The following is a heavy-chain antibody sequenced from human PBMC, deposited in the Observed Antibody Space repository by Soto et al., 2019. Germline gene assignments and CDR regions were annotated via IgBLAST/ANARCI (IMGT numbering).Heavy chain of an antibody. V-gene: IGHV3-30*18. D-gene: IGHD6-19*01. J-gene: IGHJ4*02. Sequence: GGSLRLSCAASGFTFSSYGMHWVRQAPGKGLEWVAVISYDGSNKYYADSEKGRFTISRDNSKNTLYLQINSLRAEDTAVYYCAKDPTYSSGWYPDYWGQGTLVTVSS. CDR3: AKDPTYSSGWYPDY. CDR1: GFTFSSYG. CDR2: ISYDGSNK.